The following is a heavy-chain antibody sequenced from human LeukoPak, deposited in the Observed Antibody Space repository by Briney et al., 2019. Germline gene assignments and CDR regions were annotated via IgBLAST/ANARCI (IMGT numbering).Heavy chain of an antibody. CDR3: ARDRGIAAAGYYLDY. D-gene: IGHD6-13*01. Sequence: SETLSLTCTVSGGSISSYYWSWIRQPPGKGLEWIGYIYYSGSTNYNPSLKSRVTISVDTSKNQFSLKLSSVTAADTAVYYCARDRGIAAAGYYLDYWGQGTLVTVSS. J-gene: IGHJ4*02. V-gene: IGHV4-59*01. CDR2: IYYSGST. CDR1: GGSISSYY.